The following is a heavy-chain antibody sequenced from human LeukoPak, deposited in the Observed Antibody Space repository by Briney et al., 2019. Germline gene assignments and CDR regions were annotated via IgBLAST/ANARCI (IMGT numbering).Heavy chain of an antibody. CDR3: ARSNNDGDYLGVGFDY. Sequence: ASVKVSCKASGYTFSSYAMDWVRQAPGQGLEWMGWINTNTGNPTYAQGFTGRFVFSLDTSVSTAYLQISSLQAEDTAVYYCARSNNDGDYLGVGFDYWGQGTLVTVSS. J-gene: IGHJ4*02. D-gene: IGHD4-17*01. V-gene: IGHV7-4-1*02. CDR1: GYTFSSYA. CDR2: INTNTGNP.